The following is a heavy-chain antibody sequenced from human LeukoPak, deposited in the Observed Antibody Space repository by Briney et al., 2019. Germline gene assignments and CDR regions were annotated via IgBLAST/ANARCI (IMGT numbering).Heavy chain of an antibody. CDR2: INPSGGST. V-gene: IGHV1-46*01. CDR3: ARDYFWYSGYCSY. D-gene: IGHD5-12*01. Sequence: GASVKVSCKASGGTFSSYAISWVRQAPGQGLEWMGIINPSGGSTSYAQKFQGRVTMTRDTSISTAYMELSRLRSDDTAVYYCARDYFWYSGYCSYWGQGTLVTVSS. CDR1: GGTFSSYA. J-gene: IGHJ4*02.